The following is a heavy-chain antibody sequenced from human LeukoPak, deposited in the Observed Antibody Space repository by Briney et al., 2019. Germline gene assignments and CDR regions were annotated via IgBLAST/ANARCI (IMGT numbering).Heavy chain of an antibody. CDR1: GYSISSGYY. Sequence: PSETLSLTCTVSGYSISSGYYWGWIRQPPGKGLEWIGEINHSGSTNYNPSLKSRVTISVDTSKNQFSLKLSSVTAADTAVYYCARDGSGPTPNDYWGQGTLVTVSS. D-gene: IGHD3-10*01. CDR3: ARDGSGPTPNDY. CDR2: INHSGST. V-gene: IGHV4-38-2*02. J-gene: IGHJ4*02.